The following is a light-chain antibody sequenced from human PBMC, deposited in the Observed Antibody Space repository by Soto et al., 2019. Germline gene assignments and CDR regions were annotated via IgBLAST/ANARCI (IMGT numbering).Light chain of an antibody. CDR1: QSLLHSNGYNY. J-gene: IGKJ2*01. Sequence: DIVMTQSPLSLPVTPGEPASISCRSSQSLLHSNGYNYLDWYLQKPGQSPQLLIYLGSNRASGVPDRFSVSGSGTDFTLEISRVEPEDVGVYYCMQALQTPPYTFGQGTKLEIK. CDR2: LGS. V-gene: IGKV2-28*01. CDR3: MQALQTPPYT.